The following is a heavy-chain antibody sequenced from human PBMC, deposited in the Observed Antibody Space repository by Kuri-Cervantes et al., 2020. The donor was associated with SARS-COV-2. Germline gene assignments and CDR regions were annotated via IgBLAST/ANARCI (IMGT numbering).Heavy chain of an antibody. CDR1: GYRFTDYR. V-gene: IGHV1-69*06. CDR3: SHYYDSSGYYYDY. J-gene: IGHJ4*02. CDR2: IIPIFGTA. D-gene: IGHD3-22*01. Sequence: SAKVSCKASGYRFTDYRMHWVRQAPGQGLEWMGGIIPIFGTANYAQKFQGRVTITADKSTSTAYMELSSLRSEDTAVYYCSHYYDSSGYYYDYWGQGTLVTVSS.